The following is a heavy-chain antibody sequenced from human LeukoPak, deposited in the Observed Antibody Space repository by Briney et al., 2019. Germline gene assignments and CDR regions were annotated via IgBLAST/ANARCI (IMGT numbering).Heavy chain of an antibody. CDR3: ARDQGTTVAPYFDY. CDR2: IYSGGST. V-gene: IGHV3-53*01. D-gene: IGHD4-23*01. J-gene: IGHJ4*02. Sequence: GGSLRLSCAASGFAFNTNWMSWVRQAPGKGLEWVSVIYSGGSTYYADSVKGRFTISRDNSKNTLYLQMNSLRAEDTAVYYCARDQGTTVAPYFDYWGQGTLVTVSS. CDR1: GFAFNTNW.